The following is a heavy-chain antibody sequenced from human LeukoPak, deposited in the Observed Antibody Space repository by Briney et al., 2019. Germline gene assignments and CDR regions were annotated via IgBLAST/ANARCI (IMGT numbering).Heavy chain of an antibody. CDR1: GYSFSDYW. CDR3: ARLNYYDSSGYYGSGYFDY. Sequence: GESLKISCKASGYSFSDYWIGWVRHMPGKGLEWMTIIYPDDSETRYSPSFQGQVTISADKSISTAYLQWSSLKASDTAMYYCARLNYYDSSGYYGSGYFDYWGQGTLVTVSS. J-gene: IGHJ4*02. D-gene: IGHD3-22*01. V-gene: IGHV5-51*01. CDR2: IYPDDSET.